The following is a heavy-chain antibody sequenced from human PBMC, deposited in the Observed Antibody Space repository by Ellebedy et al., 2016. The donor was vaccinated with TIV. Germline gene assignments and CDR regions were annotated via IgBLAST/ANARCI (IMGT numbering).Heavy chain of an antibody. Sequence: GESLKISXAASGFTFSSNGMHWVRQAPGKGLEWVAVISYDGSNKYYADSLKGRFTISRDNAKNSLYLQMNSLGAEDTAVFYCASLESYGFDQWGQGTLVTVSS. V-gene: IGHV3-30*03. CDR2: ISYDGSNK. CDR3: ASLESYGFDQ. D-gene: IGHD3-16*01. CDR1: GFTFSSNG. J-gene: IGHJ4*02.